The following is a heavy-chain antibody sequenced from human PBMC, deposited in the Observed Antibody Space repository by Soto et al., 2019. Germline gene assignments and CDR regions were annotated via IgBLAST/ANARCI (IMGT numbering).Heavy chain of an antibody. Sequence: SETLSLTCTVSGGSISSYYWSWIRQPPGKGLEWIGYIYYSGSTNYNPSLKSRVTISVDTSKNQFSLKLSSVTAADTAVYYCARLVMGDYDILTGYYHPWFDPWGQGTLVTVSS. CDR2: IYYSGST. D-gene: IGHD3-9*01. CDR3: ARLVMGDYDILTGYYHPWFDP. CDR1: GGSISSYY. V-gene: IGHV4-59*01. J-gene: IGHJ5*02.